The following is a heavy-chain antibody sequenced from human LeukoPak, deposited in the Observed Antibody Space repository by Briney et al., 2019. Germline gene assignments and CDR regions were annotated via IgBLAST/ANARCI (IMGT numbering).Heavy chain of an antibody. D-gene: IGHD3-16*02. V-gene: IGHV3-49*03. CDR1: GFTFGDYA. CDR3: TRDGYDSVWGTYRYAYYFDY. Sequence: GGSLRLSCTASGFTFGDYAMSWFRQAPGKGLEWVGFIRTKAYGGTTEYAASVKGRFTISRDDSKSIDYLKMNSLKTEDTAVYYCTRDGYDSVWGTYRYAYYFDYWGQGTLVTVSS. J-gene: IGHJ4*02. CDR2: IRTKAYGGTT.